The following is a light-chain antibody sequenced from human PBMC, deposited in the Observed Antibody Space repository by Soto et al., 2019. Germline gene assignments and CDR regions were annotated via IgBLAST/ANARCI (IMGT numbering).Light chain of an antibody. Sequence: DIQMTQSPSTLSASVGDRVTITCRASQSINSWLAWYQQKPGKAPKLLIYKASSLESGVPSRFSGSGSGTEFTLTIRSLQSDDFATYYCQQYNTYVTFGGGTKVEIK. CDR2: KAS. J-gene: IGKJ4*01. CDR3: QQYNTYVT. CDR1: QSINSW. V-gene: IGKV1-5*03.